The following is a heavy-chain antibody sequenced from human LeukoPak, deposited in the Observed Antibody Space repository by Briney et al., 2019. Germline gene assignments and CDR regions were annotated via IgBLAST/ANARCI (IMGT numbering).Heavy chain of an antibody. CDR2: IYHSGST. V-gene: IGHV4-38-2*02. D-gene: IGHD3-10*01. CDR1: GGSIRGYY. Sequence: SETLSLTCNVSGGSIRGYYWGWIRQPPGKGLEWIGSIYHSGSTYYNPSLKSRVTISVDTSKNQFSLKLSSVTAADTAVYYCARDPITMVRGVPDYWGQGTLITVSS. CDR3: ARDPITMVRGVPDY. J-gene: IGHJ4*02.